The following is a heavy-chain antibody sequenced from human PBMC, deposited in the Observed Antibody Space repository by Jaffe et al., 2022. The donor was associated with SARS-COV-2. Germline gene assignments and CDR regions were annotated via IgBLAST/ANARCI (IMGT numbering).Heavy chain of an antibody. J-gene: IGHJ4*02. CDR2: ISSSSSTI. CDR3: ARDLYCGGDCYQLFDY. D-gene: IGHD2-21*02. V-gene: IGHV3-48*02. Sequence: EVQLVESGGGLVQPGGSLRLSCAASGFTFSSYSMNWVRQAPGKGLEWVSYISSSSSTIYYADSVKGRFTISRDNAKNSLYLQMNSLRDEDTAVYYCARDLYCGGDCYQLFDYWGQGTLVTVSS. CDR1: GFTFSSYS.